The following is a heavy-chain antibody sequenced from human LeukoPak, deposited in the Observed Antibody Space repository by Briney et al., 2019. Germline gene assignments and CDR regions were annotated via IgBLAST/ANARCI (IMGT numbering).Heavy chain of an antibody. CDR2: MNPNSGNT. CDR1: GYTFTSYD. D-gene: IGHD3-3*01. Sequence: GASVKVSCKASGYTFTSYDINWVRQATGQGLEWMGWMNPNSGNTGYAQKFQGRVTMTRNTSISTAYMELSSLRSDDTAVYYCARERAYDFWSGYDRDHDAFDIWGQGTMVTVSS. J-gene: IGHJ3*02. V-gene: IGHV1-8*01. CDR3: ARERAYDFWSGYDRDHDAFDI.